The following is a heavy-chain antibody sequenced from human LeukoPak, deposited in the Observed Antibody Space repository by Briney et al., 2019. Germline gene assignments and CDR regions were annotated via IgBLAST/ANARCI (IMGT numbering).Heavy chain of an antibody. Sequence: RASVKVSCKASGYTFTSYAMNWVRQAPRQGLEWMGWINTNTGNPTYAQGFTGRFVFSLDTSVSTAYLQISSLKAEDTAIYYCAVYCGGDCYAFDYWGQGTLVTVSS. D-gene: IGHD2-21*02. CDR2: INTNTGNP. J-gene: IGHJ4*02. CDR3: AVYCGGDCYAFDY. CDR1: GYTFTSYA. V-gene: IGHV7-4-1*02.